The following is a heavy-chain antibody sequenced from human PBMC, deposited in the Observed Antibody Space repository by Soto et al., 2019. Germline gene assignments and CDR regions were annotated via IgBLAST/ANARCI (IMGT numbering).Heavy chain of an antibody. J-gene: IGHJ4*02. Sequence: GGSLRLSCAASGFTVSSKYMSWVRQAPGKGLEWVSLIQSGGPTDYADAVKGRFTFSRDNSKNPLFLQMPSLRAEDTALYYCAKVPLRPYYFDYWGPGTRVTVSS. CDR1: GFTVSSKY. D-gene: IGHD4-17*01. CDR3: AKVPLRPYYFDY. V-gene: IGHV3-53*01. CDR2: IQSGGPT.